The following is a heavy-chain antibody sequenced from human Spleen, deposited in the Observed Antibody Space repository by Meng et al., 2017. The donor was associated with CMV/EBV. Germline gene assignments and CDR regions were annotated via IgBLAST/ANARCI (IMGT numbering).Heavy chain of an antibody. Sequence: PGGAFSSVAISWVRQAAGQGVEGGGGIIPMFATARYAQKCQGRVTITTDESTTTDYMELSRLRSEDTAVYYCVRGLGYSSGWKLFDYWGQGTLVTVSS. CDR3: VRGLGYSSGWKLFDY. CDR2: IIPMFATA. D-gene: IGHD6-19*01. J-gene: IGHJ4*02. CDR1: GGAFSSVA. V-gene: IGHV1-69*05.